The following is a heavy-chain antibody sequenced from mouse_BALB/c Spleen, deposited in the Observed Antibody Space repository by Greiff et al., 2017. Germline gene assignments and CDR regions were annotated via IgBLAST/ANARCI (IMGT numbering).Heavy chain of an antibody. Sequence: EVQVVESGGGLVKPGGSLKLSCAASGFTFSSYAMSWVRQSPEKRLEWVAEISSGGSYTYYPDTVTGRFTISRDNAKNTLYLEMSSLRSEDTAMYYGARGDGYYVYMDYWGQGTSVTVSS. D-gene: IGHD2-3*01. CDR2: ISSGGSYT. CDR1: GFTFSSYA. J-gene: IGHJ4*01. CDR3: ARGDGYYVYMDY. V-gene: IGHV5-9-4*01.